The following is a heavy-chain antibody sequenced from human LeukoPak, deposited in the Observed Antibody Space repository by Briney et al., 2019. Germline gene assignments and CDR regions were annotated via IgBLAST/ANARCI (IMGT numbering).Heavy chain of an antibody. V-gene: IGHV3-23*01. CDR3: AKDHDNTDSYYYFDS. CDR2: ITKTGRTT. D-gene: IGHD3-10*01. CDR1: GFSFNAYA. Sequence: GGTLRISCAASGFSFNAYAMTWVRQAPGKGLEWVSSITKTGRTTSYTVSVKGRFTISRDNSKNTLHLQMNRLRVEDTALYFCAKDHDNTDSYYYFDSWGLGTLVTVSS. J-gene: IGHJ4*02.